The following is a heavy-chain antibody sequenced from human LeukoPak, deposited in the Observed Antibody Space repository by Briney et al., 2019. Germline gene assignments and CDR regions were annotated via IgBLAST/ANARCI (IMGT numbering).Heavy chain of an antibody. CDR1: GFTFSSYA. CDR3: ARDQNLVGATGTFDY. J-gene: IGHJ4*02. Sequence: GGSLRLSCAASGFTFSSYAMSWVRQAPGKGLEWVSAISGSGGSTYYADSVKGRFTISRDNSKNTLYLQMNSLRAEDTAVYYCARDQNLVGATGTFDYWGQGILVTVSS. D-gene: IGHD1-26*01. CDR2: ISGSGGST. V-gene: IGHV3-23*01.